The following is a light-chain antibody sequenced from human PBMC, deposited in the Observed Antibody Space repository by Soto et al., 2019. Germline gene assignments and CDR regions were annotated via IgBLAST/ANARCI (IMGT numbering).Light chain of an antibody. CDR3: QKYNNYSWT. CDR2: KAS. Sequence: DIQLTQSPSTLSASVGDRVIITCRDSQSPSGWLAWYQQKPGKAPKLLIYKASTLQSGVPSRFSGSGSGTEFTLTISSLQSDDFATDYCQKYNNYSWTFGEGTKGEIK. J-gene: IGKJ1*01. V-gene: IGKV1-5*03. CDR1: QSPSGW.